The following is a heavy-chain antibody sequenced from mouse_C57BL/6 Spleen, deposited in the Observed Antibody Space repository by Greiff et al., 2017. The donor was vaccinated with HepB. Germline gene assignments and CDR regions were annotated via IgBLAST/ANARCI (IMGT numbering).Heavy chain of an antibody. V-gene: IGHV1-82*01. CDR2: IDPGDGDT. CDR3: ARSLYCYGRSPWFAY. J-gene: IGHJ3*01. D-gene: IGHD1-1*01. CDR1: GYSFSSSW. Sequence: VQLQQSGPELVKPGASVKISCKASGYSFSSSWMNWVKQRPGKGLEWIGRIDPGDGDTNYNGKFKGKATLTADKSSSTAYMQLSSLTSEDSAVSFFARSLYCYGRSPWFAYWGQGTLVTVSA.